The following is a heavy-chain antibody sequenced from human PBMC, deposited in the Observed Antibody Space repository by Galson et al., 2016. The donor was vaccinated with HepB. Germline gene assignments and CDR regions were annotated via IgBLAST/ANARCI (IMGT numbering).Heavy chain of an antibody. CDR1: GYAFASYR. CDR3: ASQRGLALAGTGFEAFDI. Sequence: QSGAEVTKAGESLKISCRGSGYAFASYRIGWVRQMPGKGLEWMGLIYPGDSDTRYSPSLQGQVTISADKSISTAYLQWDSLKASDTAIYYCASQRGLALAGTGFEAFDIWGQGTLVTVSS. D-gene: IGHD6-19*01. V-gene: IGHV5-51*01. J-gene: IGHJ3*02. CDR2: IYPGDSDT.